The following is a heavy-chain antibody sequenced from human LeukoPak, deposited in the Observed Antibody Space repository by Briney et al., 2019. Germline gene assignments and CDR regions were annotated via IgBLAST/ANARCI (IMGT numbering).Heavy chain of an antibody. J-gene: IGHJ4*02. CDR3: ARTNPSFDY. CDR2: IYYSGST. Sequence: PSETLSLTCTVSGGSISSYYWSWIRQPPGKGLEWIGYIYYSGSTNHNPSLKSRVTISVDTSKNQFFLKLSSVTAADTAVYYCARTNPSFDYWGQGTLVTVSS. V-gene: IGHV4-59*08. CDR1: GGSISSYY.